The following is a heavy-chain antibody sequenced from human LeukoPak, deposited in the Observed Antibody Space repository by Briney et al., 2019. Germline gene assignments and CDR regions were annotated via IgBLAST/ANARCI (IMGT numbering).Heavy chain of an antibody. Sequence: GGSLRLSCAASGFTLSSYSMNWVRQAPGKGLEWVSSISSSGTHIYYAESLKGRFTISRDNAQNSLYLQMNSLRAEDTAVYYCARDRQLSIAKPSSFLFCGMDVWGEGTTVTVSS. CDR3: ARDRQLSIAKPSSFLFCGMDV. CDR1: GFTLSSYS. D-gene: IGHD2-2*01. V-gene: IGHV3-21*01. J-gene: IGHJ6*04. CDR2: ISSSGTHI.